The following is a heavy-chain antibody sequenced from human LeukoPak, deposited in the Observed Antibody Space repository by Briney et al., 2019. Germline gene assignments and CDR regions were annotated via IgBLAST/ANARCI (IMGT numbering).Heavy chain of an antibody. CDR1: GGSISSYY. Sequence: PSETLSLTCTVSGGSISSYYWSWIRQPAGKGLEWIGHIYNSGSTNYNPSLKGRVTMSVATSKNQFSLKLRSVTAADTAVYYCAGTTVTKFHYWGQGTLVTVSS. J-gene: IGHJ4*02. CDR3: AGTTVTKFHY. CDR2: IYNSGST. D-gene: IGHD4-17*01. V-gene: IGHV4-4*07.